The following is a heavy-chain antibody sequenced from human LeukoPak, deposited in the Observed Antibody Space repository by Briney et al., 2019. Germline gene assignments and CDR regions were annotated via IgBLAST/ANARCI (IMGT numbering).Heavy chain of an antibody. V-gene: IGHV4-39*01. CDR3: ASYCSSTSCPHRRAFDI. D-gene: IGHD2-2*01. CDR2: IYSGGST. CDR1: DGSINSDTYY. Sequence: SETLSLTCSVSDGSINSDTYYWGWIRQPPGKGLEWIASIYSGGSTYYNPSLKSRVTISVDTSKNQFSLKLSSVTAADTAVYYCASYCSSTSCPHRRAFDIWGQGTMVTVSS. J-gene: IGHJ3*02.